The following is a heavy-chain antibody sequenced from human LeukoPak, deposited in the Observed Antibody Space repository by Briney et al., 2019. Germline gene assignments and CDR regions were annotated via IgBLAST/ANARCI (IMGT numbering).Heavy chain of an antibody. CDR3: ARYYGPGSPSFDY. D-gene: IGHD3-10*01. Sequence: ASVKVSCKASGYTFSNYAINWVRQAPVQRLEWMGWINAGNGNTKSSQKFQGRVTFTRDTSASTAYMELGSLRSEDTAVYYCARYYGPGSPSFDYWGQGTLVTVSS. V-gene: IGHV1-3*01. J-gene: IGHJ4*02. CDR2: INAGNGNT. CDR1: GYTFSNYA.